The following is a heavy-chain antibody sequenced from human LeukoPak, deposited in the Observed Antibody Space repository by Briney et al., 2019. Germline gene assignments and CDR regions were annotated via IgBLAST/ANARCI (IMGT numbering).Heavy chain of an antibody. CDR1: GLTFSSYA. J-gene: IGHJ4*02. V-gene: IGHV3-30*04. CDR3: AKDLFDYGDYETVGY. Sequence: GGSLRLSCAASGLTFSSYAMSWVRQAPGKGLEWVAIISYDGSNEYYADSVKGRFTISRDNSKNTLYLQMNSLRAEDTAVYYCAKDLFDYGDYETVGYWGQGTLVTVSS. CDR2: ISYDGSNE. D-gene: IGHD4-17*01.